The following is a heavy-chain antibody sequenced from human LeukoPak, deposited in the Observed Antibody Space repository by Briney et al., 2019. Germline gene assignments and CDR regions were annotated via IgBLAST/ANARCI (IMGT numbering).Heavy chain of an antibody. CDR2: INPNSGGT. V-gene: IGHV1-2*06. Sequence: GASVKVSCKASGYTFTGYYMHWVRQAPGQGLEWMGRINPNSGGTNYAQKFQGRVTMTRDTSISTAYMELSRLRSDDTAVYYCAREGRRYFDWLLSNWFDPWGQGTLVTVPS. CDR1: GYTFTGYY. CDR3: AREGRRYFDWLLSNWFDP. D-gene: IGHD3-9*01. J-gene: IGHJ5*02.